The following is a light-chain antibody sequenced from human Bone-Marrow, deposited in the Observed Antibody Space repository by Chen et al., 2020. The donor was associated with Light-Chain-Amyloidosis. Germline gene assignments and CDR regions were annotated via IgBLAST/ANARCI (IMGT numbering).Light chain of an antibody. Sequence: SYELTQPPSGSVYPGQTASITCSGDKLGDKYACWYQQKPGQSPVLVIYQDSKRPSGIPERFSGSNSGNTATLTISGTQAMDEADYYCQAWDSSNVVFGGGTKLTVL. CDR3: QAWDSSNVV. CDR2: QDS. CDR1: KLGDKY. J-gene: IGLJ2*01. V-gene: IGLV3-1*01.